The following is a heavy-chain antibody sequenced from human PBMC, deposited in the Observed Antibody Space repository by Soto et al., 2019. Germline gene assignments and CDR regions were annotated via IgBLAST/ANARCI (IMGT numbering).Heavy chain of an antibody. CDR3: ARETRAVAGRGAFDP. CDR1: GYRFSSNL. J-gene: IGHJ5*02. V-gene: IGHV5-51*01. Sequence: GASQELSCQWIGYRFSSNLIGWVVSIPWDGLEWLGIIYPGDSDTRYSPSFQGQVTISADKSISTAYRQWSSLKASDTAMYYCARETRAVAGRGAFDPWGQGTL. CDR2: IYPGDSDT. D-gene: IGHD6-19*01.